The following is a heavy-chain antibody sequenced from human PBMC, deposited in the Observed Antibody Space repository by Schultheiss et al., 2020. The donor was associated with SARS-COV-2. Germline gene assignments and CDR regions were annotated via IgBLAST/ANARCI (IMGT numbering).Heavy chain of an antibody. J-gene: IGHJ5*02. V-gene: IGHV3-23*01. CDR2: LTGSGGST. CDR1: GFTFSSYA. Sequence: GESLKISCAASGFTFSSYAMSWVRQAPGKGLEWVSALTGSGGSTYFADSVKGRFTISRDNSKNTLYLQMNSLRAEDTAVYYCARDSLATVVTLNWFDPWGQGTLVTVSS. CDR3: ARDSLATVVTLNWFDP. D-gene: IGHD4-23*01.